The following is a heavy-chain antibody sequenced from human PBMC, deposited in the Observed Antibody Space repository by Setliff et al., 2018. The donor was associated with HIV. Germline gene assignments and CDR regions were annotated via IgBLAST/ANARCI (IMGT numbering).Heavy chain of an antibody. V-gene: IGHV4-39*07. J-gene: IGHJ6*03. CDR1: GGSISSSSYY. CDR2: IYYSGST. D-gene: IGHD2-15*01. Sequence: SETLSLTCTVSGGSISSSSYYWGWVRQPPGKGLEWIGTIYYSGSTYYNPSLRSRVTISVDTSRNQFSLRLSSVTAADTAVYYCALTGPRLLRGYMDVWGKGTTVTVSS. CDR3: ALTGPRLLRGYMDV.